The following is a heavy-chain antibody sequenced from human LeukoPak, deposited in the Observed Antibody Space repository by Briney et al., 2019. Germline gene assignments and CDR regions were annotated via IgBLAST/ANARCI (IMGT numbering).Heavy chain of an antibody. V-gene: IGHV3-64*04. D-gene: IGHD4-17*01. CDR1: GFTLSTST. Sequence: GGSLRLSCSASGFTLSTSTIHWVRRAPGKGLQYVSGISRDGRSRYYADSVKGRFTISRDNSNNTLYLQMNSLRAEDTAVYYCARGPVTRFEIWGQGTMVTVSS. CDR2: ISRDGRSR. J-gene: IGHJ3*02. CDR3: ARGPVTRFEI.